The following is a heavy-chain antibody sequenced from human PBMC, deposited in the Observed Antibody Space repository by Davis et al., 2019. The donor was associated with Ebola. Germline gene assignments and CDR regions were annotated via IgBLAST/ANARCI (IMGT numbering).Heavy chain of an antibody. CDR2: INHTGRT. J-gene: IGHJ4*02. Sequence: MPSETLSLTCAVYGGSFSGYYWSWIRQPPGKGLEWIGQINHTGRTNYNPSPKSRVTISVDTSKNQFSLKLSSVTAADTAVYFCARAQYFDFWSAYLEASFYFDYWGQGTLVTVSS. CDR1: GGSFSGYY. V-gene: IGHV4-34*01. CDR3: ARAQYFDFWSAYLEASFYFDY. D-gene: IGHD3-3*01.